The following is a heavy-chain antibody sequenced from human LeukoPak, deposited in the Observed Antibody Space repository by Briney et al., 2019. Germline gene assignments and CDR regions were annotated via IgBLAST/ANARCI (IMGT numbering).Heavy chain of an antibody. Sequence: GGSLRLSCAASGFTFSSYWMSWVRQAPGKGLEWVANIKQDGSEKYYVDSVKGRFTISRDNAKNSLYLQMNSLRAEDTAVYYCARELYCGGDCYPEYFQHWGQGTLVTVSP. D-gene: IGHD2-21*02. V-gene: IGHV3-7*01. J-gene: IGHJ1*01. CDR3: ARELYCGGDCYPEYFQH. CDR1: GFTFSSYW. CDR2: IKQDGSEK.